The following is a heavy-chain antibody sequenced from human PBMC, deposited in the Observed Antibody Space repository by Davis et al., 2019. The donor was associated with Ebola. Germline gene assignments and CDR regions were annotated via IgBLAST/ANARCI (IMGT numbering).Heavy chain of an antibody. CDR2: IYYSGST. CDR1: GGSISSYY. D-gene: IGHD3-3*01. CDR3: ARGRFLGWAIDY. J-gene: IGHJ4*02. Sequence: MPGGSLRLSCTVSGGSISSYYWSWIRQPPGKGLEWIGYIYYSGSTNYNPSLKSRVTISVDTSKNQFSLKLSSVTAADTAVYYCARGRFLGWAIDYWGQGTLVTVSS. V-gene: IGHV4-59*01.